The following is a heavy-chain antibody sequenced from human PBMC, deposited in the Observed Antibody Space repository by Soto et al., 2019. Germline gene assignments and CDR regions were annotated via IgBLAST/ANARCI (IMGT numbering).Heavy chain of an antibody. CDR1: GFTFSSYA. CDR3: ARDRGITMVRGAAFDI. J-gene: IGHJ3*02. D-gene: IGHD3-10*01. CDR2: ISYDGSNK. V-gene: IGHV3-30-3*01. Sequence: QVQLVESGGGVVQPGRFLRLSCAASGFTFSSYAMHWVRQAPCKGLEWVAVISYDGSNKYYADSVKGRFTISRDNSKNTLYLQMNSLRAEDTAVYYCARDRGITMVRGAAFDIWGQGTMVTVSS.